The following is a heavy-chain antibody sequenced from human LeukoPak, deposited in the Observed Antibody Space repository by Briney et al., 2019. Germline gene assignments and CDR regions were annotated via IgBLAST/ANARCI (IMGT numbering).Heavy chain of an antibody. CDR3: ASTPYYDFWSGSLYYFDY. J-gene: IGHJ4*02. V-gene: IGHV1-2*02. CDR2: INPNSGGT. D-gene: IGHD3-3*01. Sequence: ASVKVSCKASGYTFTGYYMHWVRQAPGQGLEWMGWINPNSGGTNYAQKSQGRVTMTRDMSISTAYMELSRLRSDDTAVYYCASTPYYDFWSGSLYYFDYWGQGTLVTVSS. CDR1: GYTFTGYY.